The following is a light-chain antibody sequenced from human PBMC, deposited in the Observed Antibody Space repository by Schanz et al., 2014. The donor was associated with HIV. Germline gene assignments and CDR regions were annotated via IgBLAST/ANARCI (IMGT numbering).Light chain of an antibody. CDR2: DVS. CDR1: SGDVGSYNY. CDR3: CSYTTTSTYV. Sequence: QSVLTQPASVSGSPGQSISISCTGTSGDVGSYNYVSWYQQHPGKAPKLMIYDVSNRPSGVSSRFSGSKSGNTASLTISGLQAEDEADYYCCSYTTTSTYVFGAGTK. V-gene: IGLV2-14*03. J-gene: IGLJ1*01.